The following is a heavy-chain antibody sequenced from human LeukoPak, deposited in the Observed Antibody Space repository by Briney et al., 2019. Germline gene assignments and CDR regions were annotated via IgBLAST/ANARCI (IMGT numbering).Heavy chain of an antibody. V-gene: IGHV3-7*01. D-gene: IGHD2-2*03. CDR3: ARPGDAYSDNAGYGRFAP. CDR2: IKQDGSEK. J-gene: IGHJ5*02. CDR1: GVIFDSYW. Sequence: PGGSLRPSCAASGVIFDSYWTHLVRQAARAGLECVASIKQDGSEKLYGASMRGPFTVARENARNSLYLNMKTPPATDTDLCYCARPGDAYSDNAGYGRFAPWGPGTLVIVSS.